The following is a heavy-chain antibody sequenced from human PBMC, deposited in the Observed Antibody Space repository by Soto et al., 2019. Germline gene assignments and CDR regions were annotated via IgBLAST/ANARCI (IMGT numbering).Heavy chain of an antibody. J-gene: IGHJ4*02. D-gene: IGHD6-6*01. CDR1: SGSISSYY. Sequence: SETHSLTCTFSSGSISSYYWIWIRQPPGKGLEWIGYIYYSGSTNYNPSLKSRVTISVDTSKNQFSLKLSSVTAADTAVYYCARFYSSSSFDYWGQGTLVTVSS. CDR3: ARFYSSSSFDY. CDR2: IYYSGST. V-gene: IGHV4-59*01.